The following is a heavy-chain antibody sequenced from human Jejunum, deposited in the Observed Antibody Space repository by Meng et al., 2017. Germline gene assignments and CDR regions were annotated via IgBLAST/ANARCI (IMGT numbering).Heavy chain of an antibody. Sequence: QGQVQATGPSLGTPAPILHLTCTVSGGSMNSAGHYGGWHRQDPWKGLEWIGYIHYSGGTYYNPSLQSRVTISVDTSKNQFSLKLNSVSAADTAVYYCARATAGNSEYFQNWGQGTLVTVSS. J-gene: IGHJ1*01. CDR2: IHYSGGT. CDR3: ARATAGNSEYFQN. CDR1: GGSMNSAGHY. D-gene: IGHD4-23*01. V-gene: IGHV4-31*03.